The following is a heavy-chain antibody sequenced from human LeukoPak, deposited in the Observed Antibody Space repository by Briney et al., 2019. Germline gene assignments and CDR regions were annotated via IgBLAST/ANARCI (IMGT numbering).Heavy chain of an antibody. CDR1: GGSISSGDYY. Sequence: KTSETLSLTCTVSGGSISSGDYYWSWIRQPPGKGLEWIGYIYYSGSTYYNPSLKSRVIISVDTSKNQFSLKLSSVTAADTAVYYCARESLTDIVVVGAFDIWGQGTMVTVSS. V-gene: IGHV4-30-4*01. CDR3: ARESLTDIVVVGAFDI. CDR2: IYYSGST. D-gene: IGHD2-15*01. J-gene: IGHJ3*02.